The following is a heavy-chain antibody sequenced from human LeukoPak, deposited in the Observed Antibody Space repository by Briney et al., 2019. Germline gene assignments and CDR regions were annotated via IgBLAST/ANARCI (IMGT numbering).Heavy chain of an antibody. CDR2: ISYDGSNK. CDR1: GFTFSSYA. J-gene: IGHJ4*02. D-gene: IGHD3-22*01. Sequence: GGSLRLSCAASGFTFSSYAMHWVRQAPGKGLEWVAVISYDGSNKYYADSVRGRFTISRDNSKNTLYLQMNSLRAEDTAVYYCAREGGITMIVVAALDYWGQGTLVTVSS. V-gene: IGHV3-30-3*01. CDR3: AREGGITMIVVAALDY.